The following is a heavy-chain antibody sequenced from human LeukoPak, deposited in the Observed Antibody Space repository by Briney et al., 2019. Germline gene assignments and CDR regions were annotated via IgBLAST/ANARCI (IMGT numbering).Heavy chain of an antibody. CDR3: ANYDFWSGPFDY. V-gene: IGHV3-74*01. D-gene: IGHD3-3*01. Sequence: GGSLRLSCVASGFTFGKNWMHWVRQAPGKGLVWVSRIQGDGSNTNYADSVKGRFSISRDNAKNTLYLQMNSLRAEDTAVYYCANYDFWSGPFDYWGQGTLVIVSS. CDR1: GFTFGKNW. J-gene: IGHJ4*02. CDR2: IQGDGSNT.